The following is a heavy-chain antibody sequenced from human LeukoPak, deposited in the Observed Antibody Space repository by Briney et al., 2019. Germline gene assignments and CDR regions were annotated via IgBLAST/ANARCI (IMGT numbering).Heavy chain of an antibody. CDR3: ARKAVAGTPYFDY. CDR1: GGSFSGYY. CDR2: INHSGST. V-gene: IGHV4-34*01. Sequence: SETLSLTCAVYGGSFSGYYWSWIRQPPGKGLEWIGEINHSGSTNYNPSLKSRVTISVDTSKNQFSLKLSSVTAADTAVYYCARKAVAGTPYFDYWGQGTRVTVSS. D-gene: IGHD6-19*01. J-gene: IGHJ4*02.